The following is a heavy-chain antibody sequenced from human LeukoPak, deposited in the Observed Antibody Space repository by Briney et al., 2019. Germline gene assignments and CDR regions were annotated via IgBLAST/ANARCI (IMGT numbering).Heavy chain of an antibody. J-gene: IGHJ4*02. CDR2: INHSGST. Sequence: SETLSLTCAVYGGSFSGYYWSWIRQPPGKGLEWIGEINHSGSTNYNPSLKSRVTISVDTSKNQFSLKLSSVTAADTAVYYCARVGGRSYVYWGQGTLVTVSS. D-gene: IGHD2-15*01. V-gene: IGHV4-34*01. CDR1: GGSFSGYY. CDR3: ARVGGRSYVY.